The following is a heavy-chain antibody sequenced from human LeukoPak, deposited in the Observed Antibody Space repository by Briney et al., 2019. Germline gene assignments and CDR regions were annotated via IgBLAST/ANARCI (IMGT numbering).Heavy chain of an antibody. CDR1: GDSVSSNSVT. CDR3: ARRLTQYDCFDP. D-gene: IGHD2-2*01. CDR2: TYYRSTWYN. V-gene: IGHV6-1*01. Sequence: SQSLSLTCAISGDSVSSNSVTWSWIRQSPSRGLEWLGRTYYRSTWYNDYAVSVRGRITVNPDTSKNQFSLHLNSVTPEDTAVYYCARRLTQYDCFDPWGQGILVTVSS. J-gene: IGHJ5*02.